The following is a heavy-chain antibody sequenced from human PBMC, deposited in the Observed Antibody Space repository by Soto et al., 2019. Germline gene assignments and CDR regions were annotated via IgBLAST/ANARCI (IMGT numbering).Heavy chain of an antibody. CDR2: IYSGGYT. D-gene: IGHD3-10*01. CDR1: GFTVSNNY. V-gene: IGHV3-53*01. J-gene: IGHJ4*02. CDR3: AAGPGGGGY. Sequence: EVQLVESGGGLIQPGGSLRLSCAVSGFTVSNNYMSWVRQAPGKGLEGVSVIYSGGYTAYGDSVKGRFTISRDNSKNTLYLEMKSPRAAAPAVYDWAAGPGGGGYWGQGTLVTVSS.